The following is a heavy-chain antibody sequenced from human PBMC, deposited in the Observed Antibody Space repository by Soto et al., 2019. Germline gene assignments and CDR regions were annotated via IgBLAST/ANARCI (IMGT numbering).Heavy chain of an antibody. CDR3: ARTGILTGRNWFDP. CDR2: FDPENGET. J-gene: IGHJ5*02. D-gene: IGHD3-9*01. Sequence: ASVKVSCKVSGYTLTELSMHWVRQAPGKGLEWMGGFDPENGETIYAQKFQGRVTMTEDTSTSTAYMELRSLRSDDTAVYYCARTGILTGRNWFDPWGQGTLVTVSS. V-gene: IGHV1-24*01. CDR1: GYTLTELS.